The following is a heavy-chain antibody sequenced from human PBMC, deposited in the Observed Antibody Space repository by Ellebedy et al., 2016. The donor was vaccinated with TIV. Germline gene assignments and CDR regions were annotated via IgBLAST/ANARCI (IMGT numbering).Heavy chain of an antibody. CDR1: GGSISSYY. J-gene: IGHJ4*02. CDR3: ARRSKCGYSGYDPYFDY. CDR2: IYYSGST. D-gene: IGHD5-12*01. V-gene: IGHV4-59*01. Sequence: SETLSLXXTVSGGSISSYYWSWIRQPPGKGLEWIGYIYYSGSTNYNPSLKSRVTISVDTSKNQFSLKLSSVTAADTAVYYCARRSKCGYSGYDPYFDYWGQGTLVTVSS.